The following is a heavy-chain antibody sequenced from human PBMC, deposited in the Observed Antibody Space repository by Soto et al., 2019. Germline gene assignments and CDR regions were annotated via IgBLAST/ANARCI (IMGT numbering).Heavy chain of an antibody. CDR3: AADPYYDFWSGYPPDGMDV. D-gene: IGHD3-3*01. CDR2: TVVGSGNT. Sequence: ASVKVSCKASGFTFTSSAVQWVRQARGQRLEWIGWTVVGSGNTNYAQKFQERVTITRDMSTSTAYMELSSLRSEDTAVYYCAADPYYDFWSGYPPDGMDVWGQGTTVTVSS. CDR1: GFTFTSSA. V-gene: IGHV1-58*01. J-gene: IGHJ6*02.